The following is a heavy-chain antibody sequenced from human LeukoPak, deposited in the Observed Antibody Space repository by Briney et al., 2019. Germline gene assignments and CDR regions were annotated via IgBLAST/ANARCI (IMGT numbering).Heavy chain of an antibody. CDR2: ISGIGGST. V-gene: IGHV3-23*01. CDR3: AKHHREYVAAGGTYFDY. J-gene: IGHJ4*02. D-gene: IGHD6-13*01. CDR1: GFPFTTYA. Sequence: GGSLRLSCAASGFPFTTYALTWGRQGPGKGLGRVSSISGIGGSTFYADSVKGRFTISRDNSKNTLYLQMHRLSAEDTAVYYCAKHHREYVAAGGTYFDYWGQGTLVTVSS.